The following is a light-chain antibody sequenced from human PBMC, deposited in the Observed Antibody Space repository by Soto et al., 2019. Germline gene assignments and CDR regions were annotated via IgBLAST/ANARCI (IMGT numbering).Light chain of an antibody. Sequence: QSVLTQPPSASGSPGQSVTISCTGTIGDVGGYNYVSWYQQHPGKAPKLMIYDVNKRPSGVPERFSGYKSGNTATLTVSGLQAEDEADDYCRSHAGSNNPLVFGTGTKLNVL. CDR2: DVN. J-gene: IGLJ1*01. V-gene: IGLV2-8*01. CDR3: RSHAGSNNPLV. CDR1: IGDVGGYNY.